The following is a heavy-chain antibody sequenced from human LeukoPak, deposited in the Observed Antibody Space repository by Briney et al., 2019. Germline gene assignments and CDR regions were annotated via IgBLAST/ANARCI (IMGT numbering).Heavy chain of an antibody. D-gene: IGHD6-19*01. CDR1: GFTFSSYW. CDR3: ARGAPSSGWPDSFDY. J-gene: IGHJ4*02. V-gene: IGHV3-74*01. Sequence: GGSLRLSCAASGFTFSSYWMHWVRQAPGKGLVWVSRINSDGSSTGYADSVKGRFTISRDNAKNTVNVQMNSLRAEDTAVYYCARGAPSSGWPDSFDYWGQGTPVTVSS. CDR2: INSDGSST.